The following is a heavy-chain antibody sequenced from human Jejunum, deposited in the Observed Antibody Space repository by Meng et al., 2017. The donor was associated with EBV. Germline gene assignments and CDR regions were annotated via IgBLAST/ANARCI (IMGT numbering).Heavy chain of an antibody. CDR1: GFTFSTPG. Sequence: QVQLVASGGGVVQPGWSLRLSCAASGFTFSTPGIHWVRQAPGKGLDWVAGISFDGSNKYYADSVKGRFTISRDNSKNTVYLQMNSLRAEDTALYYCAKGFLSPAGARWGQGTLVTVSS. CDR3: AKGFLSPAGAR. V-gene: IGHV3-30*18. CDR2: ISFDGSNK. D-gene: IGHD2-2*01. J-gene: IGHJ4*02.